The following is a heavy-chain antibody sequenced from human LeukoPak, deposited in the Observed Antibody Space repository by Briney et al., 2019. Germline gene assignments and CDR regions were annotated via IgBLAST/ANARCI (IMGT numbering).Heavy chain of an antibody. D-gene: IGHD6-19*01. V-gene: IGHV3-23*01. CDR1: GFTFSSYA. CDR2: ISGSGGST. J-gene: IGHJ4*02. CDR3: AKEIAVAGQGVFDY. Sequence: GGSLRLSCAASGFTFSSYAMSWVRQAPGKGLEWVSAISGSGGSTYYADSVKGRFTISRDNSKNTVYLQMSSLGAEDTAVCYCAKEIAVAGQGVFDYWGQGTLVTVSS.